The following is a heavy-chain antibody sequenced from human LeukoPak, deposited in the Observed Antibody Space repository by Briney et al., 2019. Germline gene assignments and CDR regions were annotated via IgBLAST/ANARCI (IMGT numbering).Heavy chain of an antibody. CDR1: GFTFSSYW. D-gene: IGHD4/OR15-4a*01. CDR3: AGDLTTKAGVMDV. Sequence: GGSLRLSCAASGFTFSSYWMSCVRQAPGKGLEWVANIKQDGSEKYYVDSVKGRFTISRDNAKNSLYLKMNSLRAEDTAVYYCAGDLTTKAGVMDVWGQGTTVTVSS. V-gene: IGHV3-7*01. J-gene: IGHJ6*02. CDR2: IKQDGSEK.